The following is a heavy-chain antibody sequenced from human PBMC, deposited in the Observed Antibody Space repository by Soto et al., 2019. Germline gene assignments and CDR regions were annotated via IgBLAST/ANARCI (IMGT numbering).Heavy chain of an antibody. CDR1: GFTFSSYA. Sequence: EVQLLEAGGGLVQPGGSLRLSCAASGFTFSSYAMSWVRQAPGKGLEWVSAISGSGGSTYYADSVKGRFTISRDNSKNTLYLQMNSLIAEDTAVYYCARKYGVESHGAFDIWGQGTMVTVSS. CDR3: ARKYGVESHGAFDI. J-gene: IGHJ3*02. D-gene: IGHD4-17*01. CDR2: ISGSGGST. V-gene: IGHV3-23*01.